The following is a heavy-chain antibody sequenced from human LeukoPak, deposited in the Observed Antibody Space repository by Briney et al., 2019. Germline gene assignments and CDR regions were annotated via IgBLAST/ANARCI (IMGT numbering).Heavy chain of an antibody. CDR2: ISAYNGNT. CDR1: GYTFTSYG. J-gene: IGHJ4*02. D-gene: IGHD6-19*01. V-gene: IGHV1-18*01. CDR3: AGSHSSGWYYYFDY. Sequence: GASVKVSCKASGYTFTSYGISWVRQAPGQGLEWMGWISAYNGNTNYAQKLQGRVTMTTDTSTSTAYMELRSLRSDDTAVYYCAGSHSSGWYYYFDYWGQGTLVTVSS.